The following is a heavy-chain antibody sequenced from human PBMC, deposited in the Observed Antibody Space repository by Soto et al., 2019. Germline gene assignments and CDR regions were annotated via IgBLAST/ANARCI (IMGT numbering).Heavy chain of an antibody. CDR2: ISAYNGNT. CDR1: GYTFTSYG. CDR3: ARDGPSIAVAAADY. D-gene: IGHD6-19*01. Sequence: GASVKVSCKASGYTFTSYGSSWVRQAPGQGLEWMGWISAYNGNTNYAQKLQGRVTMTTDTSTSTAYMELRSLRSGETSVYYCARDGPSIAVAAADYSGQRTLVTICS. J-gene: IGHJ4*02. V-gene: IGHV1-18*01.